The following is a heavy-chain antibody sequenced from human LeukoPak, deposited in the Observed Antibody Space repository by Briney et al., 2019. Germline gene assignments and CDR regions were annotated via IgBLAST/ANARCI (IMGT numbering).Heavy chain of an antibody. J-gene: IGHJ4*02. V-gene: IGHV4-34*01. CDR2: INHSGST. Sequence: SETLSLTCAVYGGSFSGYYWSWIRQPPGKGLEWIGEINHSGSTNYNPSLKSRVTISVDTSENQFSLKLSSVTAADTAVYYCARGVEIWKSIDYWGQGTLVTVSS. CDR1: GGSFSGYY. D-gene: IGHD1-1*01. CDR3: ARGVEIWKSIDY.